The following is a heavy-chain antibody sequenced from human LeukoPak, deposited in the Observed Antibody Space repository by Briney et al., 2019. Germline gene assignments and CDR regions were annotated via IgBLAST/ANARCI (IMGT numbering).Heavy chain of an antibody. Sequence: PGGSLRLSCAASGFTFSSYAMHWVRQAPGKGLEWVAVISYDGSNKYYADSVKGRFTISRDDSKNTLYLQMNSLRAEDTAVYYCARSAGSQWLDLWYFDLWGRGTLVTVSS. D-gene: IGHD6-19*01. CDR2: ISYDGSNK. CDR1: GFTFSSYA. J-gene: IGHJ2*01. CDR3: ARSAGSQWLDLWYFDL. V-gene: IGHV3-30*04.